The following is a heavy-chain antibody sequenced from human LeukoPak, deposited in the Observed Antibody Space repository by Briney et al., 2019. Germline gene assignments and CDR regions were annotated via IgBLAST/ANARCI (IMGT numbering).Heavy chain of an antibody. J-gene: IGHJ5*02. CDR2: ISAYNGNT. D-gene: IGHD2-2*01. V-gene: IGHV1-18*04. Sequence: ASVKVSCKASGYTFTSYYMHWVRQAPGQGLEWMGWISAYNGNTNYAQKLQGRVTMTTDTSTSTAYMELRSLRSDDTAVYYCARGGGPAAMVHWFDPWGQGTLVTVSS. CDR1: GYTFTSYY. CDR3: ARGGGPAAMVHWFDP.